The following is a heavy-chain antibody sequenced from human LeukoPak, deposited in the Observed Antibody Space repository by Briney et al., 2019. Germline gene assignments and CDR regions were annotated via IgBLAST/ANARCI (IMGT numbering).Heavy chain of an antibody. D-gene: IGHD5-18*01. CDR1: GFTFSSYG. Sequence: GGSLRLSCAASGFTFSSYGMHWVRQAPGKGLEWVAVISYDGSNKYYADSVKGRFTISRDNSKNTLYLQMNSLRAEDTAVYYCAKGGWIQLEYYMDVWGKGTTVTVSS. V-gene: IGHV3-30*18. CDR2: ISYDGSNK. J-gene: IGHJ6*03. CDR3: AKGGWIQLEYYMDV.